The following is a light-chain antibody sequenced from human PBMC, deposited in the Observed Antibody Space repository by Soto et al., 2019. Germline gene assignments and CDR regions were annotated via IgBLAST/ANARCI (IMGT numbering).Light chain of an antibody. CDR3: ATWDASLQSWV. J-gene: IGLJ3*02. CDR2: TNN. Sequence: QSVLTQPPSVSETPGQRVTISCSGSSSNIGSHLVNWYQQFPGTAPRLLIYTNNQRPSGVPDRFSDSKSGTSASLAISGLQSEDEAHYYCATWDASLQSWVFGGGTQLTVL. V-gene: IGLV1-44*01. CDR1: SSNIGSHL.